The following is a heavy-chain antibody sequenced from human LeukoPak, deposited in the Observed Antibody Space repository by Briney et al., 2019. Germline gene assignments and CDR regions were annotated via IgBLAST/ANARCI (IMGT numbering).Heavy chain of an antibody. CDR3: ARPRGGSWYGRYFDY. V-gene: IGHV3-48*03. CDR2: ISSSGSTI. CDR1: GFTFSSYE. Sequence: PGGSLRLSCAASGFTFSSYEMNWVRQAPGKGLEWVSYISSSGSTIYYADSVKGRFTISRDNAKNSLYLQMNSLRAEDTAVYYCARPRGGSWYGRYFDYWGQGTLVTVSS. D-gene: IGHD6-13*01. J-gene: IGHJ4*02.